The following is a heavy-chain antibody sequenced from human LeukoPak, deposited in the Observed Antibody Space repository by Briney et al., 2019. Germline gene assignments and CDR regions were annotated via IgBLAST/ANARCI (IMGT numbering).Heavy chain of an antibody. J-gene: IGHJ4*02. CDR2: IYYSGST. CDR1: GGSICSGDYY. Sequence: PSQTLSLTCTVSGGSICSGDYYWSWIRQHPGKGLEWIGYIYYSGSTYYNPSLKSRVTMSLDTSKNQFSLKLSSVTAADTAVYYCAREGFCGGDCYLFDYWGQGTLVTVSS. V-gene: IGHV4-31*03. CDR3: AREGFCGGDCYLFDY. D-gene: IGHD2-21*02.